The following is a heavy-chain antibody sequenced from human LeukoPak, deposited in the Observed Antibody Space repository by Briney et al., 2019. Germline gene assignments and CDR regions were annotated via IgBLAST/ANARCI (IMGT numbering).Heavy chain of an antibody. V-gene: IGHV3-48*03. J-gene: IGHJ6*04. Sequence: GGSLRLSCAASGFTFSSYEMNWVRQAPGKGLEWVSYISSSGSTIYYAESVKGRFTISRDNAKNSLYLQMNSLRAEDTAVYYCARDGVGGYSGYDLGEEVATLYYYGMDVWGKGTTVTVSS. CDR1: GFTFSSYE. D-gene: IGHD5-12*01. CDR2: ISSSGSTI. CDR3: ARDGVGGYSGYDLGEEVATLYYYGMDV.